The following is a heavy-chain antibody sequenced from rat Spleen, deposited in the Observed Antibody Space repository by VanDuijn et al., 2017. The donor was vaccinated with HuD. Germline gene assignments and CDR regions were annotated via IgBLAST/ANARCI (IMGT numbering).Heavy chain of an antibody. J-gene: IGHJ1*01. CDR2: ITNTGDST. CDR1: GFTFDNYW. Sequence: EVQLVESGGGLVQPGRSLKLSCVASGFTFDNYWMTWIRQAPGKGLEWVASITNTGDSTYYRDSVKGRFTISRDNAKSTLYLQMDSLRSEDTATYYCARQDTTGWYFDFWGPGTMVTVSS. D-gene: IGHD1-1*01. CDR3: ARQDTTGWYFDF. V-gene: IGHV5-31*01.